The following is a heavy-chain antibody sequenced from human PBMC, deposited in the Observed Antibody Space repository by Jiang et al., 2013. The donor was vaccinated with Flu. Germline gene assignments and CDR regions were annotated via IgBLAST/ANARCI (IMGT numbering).Heavy chain of an antibody. CDR1: GGTFTNSG. Sequence: EVKKPGSSVKVSCKASGGTFTNSGISWVRQAPGQGPEWMGRIIPILALSTSAQKFQGRVTFTADKATSTAYMDLSGLRSEDTAVYFCAREARITGTTFPYGMDVWGQGTTVTVSS. J-gene: IGHJ6*02. CDR3: AREARITGTTFPYGMDV. D-gene: IGHD1-7*01. V-gene: IGHV1-69*04. CDR2: IIPILALS.